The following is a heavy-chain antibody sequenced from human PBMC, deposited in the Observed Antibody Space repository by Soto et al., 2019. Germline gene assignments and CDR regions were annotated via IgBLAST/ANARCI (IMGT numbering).Heavy chain of an antibody. D-gene: IGHD2-15*01. V-gene: IGHV5-51*01. CDR3: ARIIGYCRNNDCSWTFDI. CDR1: GYSFTSYW. CDR2: FYPGDSTS. J-gene: IGHJ3*02. Sequence: VESLTISCKVSGYSFTSYWVAWVLQLPGKGLEWMGTFYPGDSTSTYSPSFQCQVTISVDKSISTAYLQLSSLKASDTAMYYCARIIGYCRNNDCSWTFDIWGQGTMVTVSS.